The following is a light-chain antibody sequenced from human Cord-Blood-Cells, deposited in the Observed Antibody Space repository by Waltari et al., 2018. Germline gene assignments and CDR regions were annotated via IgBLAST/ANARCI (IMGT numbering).Light chain of an antibody. CDR1: SSDVGGYTY. J-gene: IGLJ1*01. CDR3: SSYTSRSTLV. CDR2: EVS. V-gene: IGLV2-14*01. Sequence: QSALTQPSSVSGSPGQPITISSTGTSSDVGGYTYVSWYQQHPGKAPKLMIYEVSNRPSGVSNRFSGSKSGNTASLTISGLQAEDEADYYCSSYTSRSTLVFGTGTKVTVL.